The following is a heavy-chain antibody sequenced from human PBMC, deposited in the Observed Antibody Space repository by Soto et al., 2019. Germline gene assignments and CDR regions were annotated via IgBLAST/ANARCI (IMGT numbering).Heavy chain of an antibody. CDR3: AASSGWYTRANDAFDI. CDR1: GYTFTSYG. D-gene: IGHD6-19*01. J-gene: IGHJ3*02. V-gene: IGHV1-18*01. CDR2: ISAYNGNT. Sequence: ASVKVSCKASGYTFTSYGISWVRQAPGQGLEWMGWISAYNGNTNYAQKLQGRVTMTTDTSTSTAYMEPRSLRSDDTAVYYCAASSGWYTRANDAFDIWGQGTMVTVSS.